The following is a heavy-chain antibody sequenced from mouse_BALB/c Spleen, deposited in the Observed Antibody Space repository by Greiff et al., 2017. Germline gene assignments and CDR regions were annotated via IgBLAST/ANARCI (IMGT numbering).Heavy chain of an antibody. CDR2: ISSGSSTI. CDR3: ARDGNYAMDY. D-gene: IGHD2-1*01. V-gene: IGHV5-17*02. J-gene: IGHJ4*01. CDR1: GFTFSSFG. Sequence: EVHLVESGGGLVQPGGSRKLSCAASGFTFSSFGMHWVRQAPEKGLEWVAYISSGSSTIYYADTVKGRFTISRDNPKNTLFLQMTSLRSEDTAMYYCARDGNYAMDYWGQGTSVTVSS.